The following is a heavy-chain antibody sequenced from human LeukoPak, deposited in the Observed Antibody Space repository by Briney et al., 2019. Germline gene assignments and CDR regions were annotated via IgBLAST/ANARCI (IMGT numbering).Heavy chain of an antibody. D-gene: IGHD3-22*01. J-gene: IGHJ4*02. Sequence: GRSLRLSCAASGFTFDDYAMHWVRQAPGKGLEWVSGISWNSGSIGYADSVKGRFTISRDNAKNSLYLQMNSLRAEDTALYYCAKDIGDMIVVGYFDYWGQGTLVTVSS. CDR3: AKDIGDMIVVGYFDY. CDR2: ISWNSGSI. CDR1: GFTFDDYA. V-gene: IGHV3-9*01.